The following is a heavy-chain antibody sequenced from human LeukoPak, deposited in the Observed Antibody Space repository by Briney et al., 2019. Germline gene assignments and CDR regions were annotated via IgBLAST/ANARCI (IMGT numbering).Heavy chain of an antibody. D-gene: IGHD3-22*01. V-gene: IGHV4-34*01. Sequence: SETLSLTCAVYGGSFSGYYWSWIRQPPGKGLEWIGEINHSGGTNYNPSLKSRVTISVDTSKNQFSLKLSSVTAADTAVYYCARFYYDSSGYQLEYYFDYWGQGTLVTVSS. CDR3: ARFYYDSSGYQLEYYFDY. CDR1: GGSFSGYY. J-gene: IGHJ4*02. CDR2: INHSGGT.